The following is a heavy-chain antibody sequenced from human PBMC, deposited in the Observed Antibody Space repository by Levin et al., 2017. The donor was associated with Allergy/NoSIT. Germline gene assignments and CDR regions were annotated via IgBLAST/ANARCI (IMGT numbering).Heavy chain of an antibody. Sequence: GGSLRLSCTASGFTFGDYAMSWVRQAPGKGLEWVGFIRSKAYGGTTEYAASVKGRFTISRDDSKSIAYLQMNSLKTEDTAVYYCTRSLEWLLPYYYYMDVWGKGTTVTVSS. V-gene: IGHV3-49*04. D-gene: IGHD3-3*01. CDR3: TRSLEWLLPYYYYMDV. CDR2: IRSKAYGGTT. J-gene: IGHJ6*03. CDR1: GFTFGDYA.